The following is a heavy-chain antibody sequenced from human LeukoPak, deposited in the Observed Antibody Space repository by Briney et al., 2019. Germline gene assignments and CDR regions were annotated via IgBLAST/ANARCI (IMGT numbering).Heavy chain of an antibody. CDR2: IKQDGSEK. J-gene: IGHJ4*02. CDR3: ARGGSSSDIYCSYN. V-gene: IGHV3-7*01. Sequence: GGSLRLSCAASGFTFSTYWMSWVRQAPGKGLEWVANIKQDGSEKYYVDSVKGRFTISRDNAKNSLYLQMNNLRGEDTAVYYCARGGSSSDIYCSYNWGQGTLVTVSS. D-gene: IGHD3-22*01. CDR1: GFTFSTYW.